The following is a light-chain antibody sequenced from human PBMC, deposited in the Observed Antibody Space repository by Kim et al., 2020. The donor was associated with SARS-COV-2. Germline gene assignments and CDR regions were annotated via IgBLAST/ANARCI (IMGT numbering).Light chain of an antibody. CDR1: ALPKKY. J-gene: IGLJ1*01. CDR2: EDS. CDR3: YSTDSSGNHYV. V-gene: IGLV3-10*01. Sequence: SPGQTARITCSGDALPKKYAYWYQQKSGQAPVLVIYEDSKRPSGIPERFSGSSSGTMATLTIRGAQVEDEADYYCYSTDSSGNHYVFGTGTKVTVL.